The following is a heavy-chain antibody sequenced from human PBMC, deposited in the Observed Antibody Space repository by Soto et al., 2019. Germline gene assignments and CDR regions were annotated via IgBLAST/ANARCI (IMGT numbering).Heavy chain of an antibody. CDR1: GFTFSSYG. J-gene: IGHJ4*02. CDR2: IWYDGSNK. Sequence: GGSLRLSCAASGFTFSSYGMHWVRQAPGKGLEWVAVIWYDGSNKYFADSVKGRFTISRDNSKNTLYLQMSSLRAEDTAVYYCARDVLIVSVAGTVGIDYWGQGTLVTVPS. CDR3: ARDVLIVSVAGTVGIDY. V-gene: IGHV3-33*01. D-gene: IGHD6-19*01.